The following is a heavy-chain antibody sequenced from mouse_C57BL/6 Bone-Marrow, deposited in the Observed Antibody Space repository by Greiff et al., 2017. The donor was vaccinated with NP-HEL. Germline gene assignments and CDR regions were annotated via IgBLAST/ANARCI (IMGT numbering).Heavy chain of an antibody. Sequence: QVQLQQSGPELVKPGASVKISCKASGYTFTDYYINWVKQRPGQGLAWIGWIFPGSGSTYYNEKFKGKATLTVDKSSSTAYMLLSSLTSEDSAVYFWAREWLGLTITTGVWGTGTTVTVSS. CDR2: IFPGSGST. CDR3: AREWLGLTITTGV. CDR1: GYTFTDYY. D-gene: IGHD1-1*01. V-gene: IGHV1-75*01. J-gene: IGHJ1*03.